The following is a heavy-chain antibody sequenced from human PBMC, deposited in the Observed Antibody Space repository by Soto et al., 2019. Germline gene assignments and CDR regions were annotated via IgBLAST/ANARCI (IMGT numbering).Heavy chain of an antibody. J-gene: IGHJ4*02. CDR3: ATDPGHSSGWYYPIGY. D-gene: IGHD6-19*01. V-gene: IGHV1-24*01. Sequence: ASVKVSCKVSGYTLTELSMHWLRQAPGKGLEWMGGFDPEDGETIYAQKFQGRVTMTEDTSTDTAYMELSSLRSEDTAVYYCATDPGHSSGWYYPIGYWGQGTLVTVSS. CDR2: FDPEDGET. CDR1: GYTLTELS.